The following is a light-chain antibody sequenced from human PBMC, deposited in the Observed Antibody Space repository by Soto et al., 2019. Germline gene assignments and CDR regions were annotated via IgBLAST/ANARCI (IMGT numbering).Light chain of an antibody. Sequence: IQVTNSPSAVSSCEEDKVTISCRASQGIGNALGWYQQKPGEAPKFLIYAASSLQSGVPARFSGSGSGTDFTLTISSLEPEDFAVYYCQERSNWPLTFGHVAKVDIK. V-gene: IGKV1-17*01. CDR3: QERSNWPLT. CDR2: AAS. J-gene: IGKJ1*01. CDR1: QGIGNA.